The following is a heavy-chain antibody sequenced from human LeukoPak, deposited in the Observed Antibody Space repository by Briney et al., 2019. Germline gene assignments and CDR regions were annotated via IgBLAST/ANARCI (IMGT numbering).Heavy chain of an antibody. D-gene: IGHD1-26*01. Sequence: SETLSLTCTVSGGSISSSSYYWGWIRQPPGKGLEWIGSIYHSGSTYYNPSLKSRVTISVDTSKNQFSLKLSSVTAADTAVYYCARGLGSEYYFDYWGQGTLVTVSS. J-gene: IGHJ4*02. CDR1: GGSISSSSYY. CDR3: ARGLGSEYYFDY. V-gene: IGHV4-39*07. CDR2: IYHSGST.